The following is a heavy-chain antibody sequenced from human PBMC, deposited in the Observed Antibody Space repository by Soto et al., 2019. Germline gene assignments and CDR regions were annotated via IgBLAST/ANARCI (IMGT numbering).Heavy chain of an antibody. V-gene: IGHV4-39*01. J-gene: IGHJ4*02. CDR2: IYYSGST. CDR1: GGFISSRSYY. Sequence: ASETLSLTCTVSGGFISSRSYYWGWIRQPPGKGLEWIGSIYYSGSTYYNPSLKSRVTISIETSKSQFSLRLSSVTAADTAVYYCARLAVYGVKSLDYWGQGTLVTVSS. D-gene: IGHD4-17*01. CDR3: ARLAVYGVKSLDY.